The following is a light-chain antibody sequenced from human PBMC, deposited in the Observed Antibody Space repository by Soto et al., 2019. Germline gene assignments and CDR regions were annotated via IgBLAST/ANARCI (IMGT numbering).Light chain of an antibody. V-gene: IGLV2-14*02. CDR1: STDFENYNL. J-gene: IGLJ2*01. CDR2: EGT. Sequence: QSALTQPASVSGSPGQSITISCTRSSTDFENYNLVSWYQHCPDKAPKLIIYEGTKRPSEISDRFSGSESDTTASLAISGLRSEDEADYYCAAWDDRLSGLVFGRGTKLTVL. CDR3: AAWDDRLSGLV.